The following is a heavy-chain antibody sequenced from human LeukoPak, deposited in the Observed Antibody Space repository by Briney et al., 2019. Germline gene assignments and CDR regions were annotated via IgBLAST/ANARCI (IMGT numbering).Heavy chain of an antibody. CDR2: INHSRIT. J-gene: IGHJ4*02. CDR1: GGSFSGYY. V-gene: IGHV4-34*01. D-gene: IGHD6-19*01. CDR3: ASDSVAGDLDY. Sequence: PSENLSLTCAVYGGSFSGYYWSWIRQPPGKGREWSGEINHSRITNYNPSLKSRVTISVDTSKNQYSLKLSSVTAADTAVYCWASDSVAGDLDYWGQGTLVTVSS.